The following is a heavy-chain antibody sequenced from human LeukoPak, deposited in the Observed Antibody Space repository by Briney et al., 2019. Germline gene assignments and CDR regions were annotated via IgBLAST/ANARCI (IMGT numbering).Heavy chain of an antibody. CDR1: GGSISTDY. D-gene: IGHD5-24*01. CDR2: GHQSGST. Sequence: SETLSLTCTVSGGSISTDYWSWIRQPPGKGPEWIAYGHQSGSTNYNPSFKSRVTISVDASRNQFSLKLSSVTVADTAVFYCARGLRDGHKTFDYWGRGTLVTVSS. CDR3: ARGLRDGHKTFDY. V-gene: IGHV4-59*01. J-gene: IGHJ4*02.